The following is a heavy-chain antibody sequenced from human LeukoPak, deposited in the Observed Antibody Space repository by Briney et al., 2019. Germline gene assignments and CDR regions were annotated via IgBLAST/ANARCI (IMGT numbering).Heavy chain of an antibody. Sequence: SVQVSCNASGGTFSSYAISWVRQAPGQGLEWMGGVIPIFGTAIYAQKFQGRVTITTDESASTAYMELSSLRSEDTAVYYCARVYYDSSGYWNYYFDYWGQGTLVTVSS. CDR1: GGTFSSYA. V-gene: IGHV1-69*05. J-gene: IGHJ4*02. D-gene: IGHD3-22*01. CDR3: ARVYYDSSGYWNYYFDY. CDR2: VIPIFGTA.